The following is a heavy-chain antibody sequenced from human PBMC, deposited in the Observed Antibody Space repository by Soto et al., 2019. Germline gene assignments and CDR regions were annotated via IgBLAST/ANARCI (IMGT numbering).Heavy chain of an antibody. V-gene: IGHV5-10-1*01. J-gene: IGHJ3*02. Sequence: PGEPLKISCKGSGYSFTSFWINWVRQMPGKGPEWMGRIHPSDSDTDYSPSFQGHVTISADNSISTAYLQWSSLKASDTAMYYCARLSAFDTWGQGTMVTVSS. CDR3: ARLSAFDT. CDR2: IHPSDSDT. CDR1: GYSFTSFW.